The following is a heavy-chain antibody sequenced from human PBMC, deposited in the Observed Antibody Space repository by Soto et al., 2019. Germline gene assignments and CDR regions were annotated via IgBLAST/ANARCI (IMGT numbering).Heavy chain of an antibody. CDR2: INPSGGST. D-gene: IGHD6-19*01. Sequence: ASVKVSCKASGYTFTSYYMHWVRQAPGQGLEWMGIINPSGGSTSYAQKFQGRVTMTRDTSTSTVYMELSSLRSEDTAVYYGARDGIAVAVDHWGQGTLVTVSS. CDR1: GYTFTSYY. CDR3: ARDGIAVAVDH. J-gene: IGHJ4*02. V-gene: IGHV1-46*01.